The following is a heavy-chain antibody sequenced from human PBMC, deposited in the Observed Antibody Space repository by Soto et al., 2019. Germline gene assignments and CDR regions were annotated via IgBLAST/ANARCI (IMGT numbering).Heavy chain of an antibody. CDR1: GGTFSSYA. D-gene: IGHD3-10*01. CDR2: IIPIFGTA. Sequence: QVQLVQSGAEVKKPGSSVTVSCKASGGTFSSYAISWVRQAPGQGLEWMGGIIPIFGTANYAQKFQARVKITADESTSTAYMELSSLRSEDTAVYYCAREHYYGSGSYYNYYYYGMDVWGQGTTVTVSS. CDR3: AREHYYGSGSYYNYYYYGMDV. V-gene: IGHV1-69*12. J-gene: IGHJ6*02.